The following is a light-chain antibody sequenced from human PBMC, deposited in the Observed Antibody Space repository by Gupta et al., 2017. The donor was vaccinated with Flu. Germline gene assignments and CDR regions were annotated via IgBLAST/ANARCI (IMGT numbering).Light chain of an antibody. J-gene: IGLJ3*02. CDR1: SSNFGNNF. CDR2: RDY. Sequence: TQPPSASGTPGHRVSISCSGSSSNFGNNFVPWYQPFPGPAPNLLISRDYRRPSGVPDRFSGSKSGTSASLVISGLRSDDEALYYCATWDDGLSVVFGGGTKVTVL. CDR3: ATWDDGLSVV. V-gene: IGLV1-47*01.